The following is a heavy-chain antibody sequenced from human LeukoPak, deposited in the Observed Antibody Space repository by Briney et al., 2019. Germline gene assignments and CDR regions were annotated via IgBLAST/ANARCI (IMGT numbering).Heavy chain of an antibody. V-gene: IGHV3-7*01. Sequence: PGGSLRLSCVASGFTFGSHWMSWVRQAPGKGPEWVANLNQDASASYYVDSVKGRFTISRDNAESSLYLQMSNLRAEDTAVYYCATSADSPGNSWGQGTLITVSS. CDR2: LNQDASAS. CDR3: ATSADSPGNS. J-gene: IGHJ1*01. D-gene: IGHD4-23*01. CDR1: GFTFGSHW.